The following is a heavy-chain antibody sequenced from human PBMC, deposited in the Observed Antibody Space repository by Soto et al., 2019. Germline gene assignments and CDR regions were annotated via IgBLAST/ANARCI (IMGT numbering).Heavy chain of an antibody. D-gene: IGHD1-7*01. J-gene: IGHJ4*02. V-gene: IGHV3-33*01. CDR3: TRGGIGGTVFRGYFDY. Sequence: QEQLVESGGGVVQPGTSLRLSCAVPGGIFHGYGMHWVRQAPGKGLEWVAIIRFDGSNEEYADSVKGRFTISRDNSKNTLYLQMNSLGADDTAVYYCTRGGIGGTVFRGYFDYWGRGTVVTVSS. CDR2: IRFDGSNE. CDR1: GGIFHGYG.